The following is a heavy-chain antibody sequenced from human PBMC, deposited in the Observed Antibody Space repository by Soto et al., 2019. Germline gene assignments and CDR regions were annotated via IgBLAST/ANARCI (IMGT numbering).Heavy chain of an antibody. V-gene: IGHV5-51*01. Sequence: LGESLKISCKGSGYSFTSYWIGWLRQMPGKGLEWMGIIYPGDSDTRYSPSFRGQVTISADKSIRTAYLQWSSLKASDTATYYCARPSIAAAGMSYYYGMDVWGQGTTVTVSS. CDR1: GYSFTSYW. D-gene: IGHD6-13*01. CDR2: IYPGDSDT. J-gene: IGHJ6*02. CDR3: ARPSIAAAGMSYYYGMDV.